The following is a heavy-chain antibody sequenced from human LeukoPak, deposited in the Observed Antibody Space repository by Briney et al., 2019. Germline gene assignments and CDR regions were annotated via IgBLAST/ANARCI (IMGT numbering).Heavy chain of an antibody. CDR3: ARVGSSSWSYYGMDV. D-gene: IGHD6-13*01. Sequence: PSETLSLTCTVSGGSISSYYWSWIRQPPGKGLEWIGYSGSTSYNPSLKSRVTISVDTSKNYFSLRLRSVTDADTAVYYCARVGSSSWSYYGMDVWGQGTTVTVSS. V-gene: IGHV4-4*09. CDR2: SGST. CDR1: GGSISSYY. J-gene: IGHJ6*02.